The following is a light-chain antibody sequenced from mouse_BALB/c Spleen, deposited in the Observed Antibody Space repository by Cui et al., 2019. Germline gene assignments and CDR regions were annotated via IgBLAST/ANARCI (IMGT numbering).Light chain of an antibody. CDR3: QQWSSNPLT. CDR1: SSVSY. CDR2: LTS. V-gene: IGKV4-68*01. J-gene: IGKJ5*01. Sequence: QLVLTQSPPLMSASPGEKVTMTCSASSSVSYMYWYQQKPRSSPKPWIYLTSNLASGVPARFSGSGSGTSYSLTISSMEAEDAATYYCQQWSSNPLTFGAGTKLELK.